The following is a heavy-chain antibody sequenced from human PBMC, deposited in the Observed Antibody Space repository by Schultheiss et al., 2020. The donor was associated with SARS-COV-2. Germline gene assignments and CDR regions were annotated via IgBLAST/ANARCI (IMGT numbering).Heavy chain of an antibody. V-gene: IGHV3-30*02. D-gene: IGHD3-3*01. Sequence: GGSLRLSCAASRFTFSSYGMHWVRQAPGKGLEWVAVIWFDGSNKYYADSVKGRFTISRDNSKNTLYLQMNSLRAEDTAVYYCAKLYDFWSGPYGMDVWGQGTTVTVSS. J-gene: IGHJ6*02. CDR3: AKLYDFWSGPYGMDV. CDR2: IWFDGSNK. CDR1: RFTFSSYG.